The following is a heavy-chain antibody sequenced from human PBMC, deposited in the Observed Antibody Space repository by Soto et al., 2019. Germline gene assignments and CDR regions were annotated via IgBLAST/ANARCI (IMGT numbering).Heavy chain of an antibody. V-gene: IGHV3-30*18. D-gene: IGHD5-12*01. J-gene: IGHJ4*02. CDR1: GFTFSSYG. CDR3: AKGGIVATDFDY. Sequence: QVQLVESGGGVVQPGRSLRLSCAASGFTFSSYGVHWVRQAPGKGLEWVAVISYDGSNKYYADSVKGRFTISRDNSKNTLYLQMNSLRAEDTAVYYCAKGGIVATDFDYWGQGTLVTVSS. CDR2: ISYDGSNK.